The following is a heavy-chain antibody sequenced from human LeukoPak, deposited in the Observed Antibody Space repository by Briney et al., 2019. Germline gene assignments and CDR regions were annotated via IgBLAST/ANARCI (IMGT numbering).Heavy chain of an antibody. Sequence: AGGSLRLSCAASGVTVSTSYMIWVRQAPGKGLEWVSVIYGAGNTYYADSVKGRFTISRDDSKNTLSLQMTSLRAADTAIYYCASDSTTWSRAGYWGQGTLVTVSS. CDR3: ASDSTTWSRAGY. CDR1: GVTVSTSY. J-gene: IGHJ4*02. CDR2: IYGAGNT. D-gene: IGHD6-13*01. V-gene: IGHV3-53*01.